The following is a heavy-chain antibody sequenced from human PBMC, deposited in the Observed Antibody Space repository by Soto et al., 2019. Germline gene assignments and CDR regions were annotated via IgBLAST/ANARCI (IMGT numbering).Heavy chain of an antibody. CDR2: INHSGST. Sequence: SETLSLTCAVYGGSFSGYYWSWIRQPPGKGLEWIGEINHSGSTNYNPSLKSRVTISVDTSKNQFSLKLSSVTAADTAVYYCAACLYSSSWPGLDYWGQGTLVTVSS. CDR3: AACLYSSSWPGLDY. CDR1: GGSFSGYY. D-gene: IGHD6-13*01. V-gene: IGHV4-34*01. J-gene: IGHJ4*02.